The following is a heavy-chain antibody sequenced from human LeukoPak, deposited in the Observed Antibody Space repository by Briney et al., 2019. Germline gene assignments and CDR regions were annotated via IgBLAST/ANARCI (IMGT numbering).Heavy chain of an antibody. V-gene: IGHV4-59*10. J-gene: IGHJ3*02. Sequence: SETLSLTCAVYGGSFSGYYWSWIRQPPGKGLEWIGRIYTSGSTNYNPSLKSRVTMSVDTSKNQFSLKLSSVTAADTAVYYCARDLGNAFDIWGQGTMVTVSS. CDR3: ARDLGNAFDI. CDR2: IYTSGST. CDR1: GGSFSGYY.